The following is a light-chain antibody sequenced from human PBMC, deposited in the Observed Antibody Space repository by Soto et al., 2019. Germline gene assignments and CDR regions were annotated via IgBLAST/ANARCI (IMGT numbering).Light chain of an antibody. CDR1: SPNIGSNT. CDR3: AVWDDSLNGYV. CDR2: SNN. Sequence: QSVLTQPPSASGTPGQRVTISCSGSSPNIGSNTVNWYQHLPRAAPKLLIQSNNQRPSGVPDRFSGSQSGTSASLAISGLQSEDEADYYCAVWDDSLNGYVFGTGTKLTVL. J-gene: IGLJ1*01. V-gene: IGLV1-44*01.